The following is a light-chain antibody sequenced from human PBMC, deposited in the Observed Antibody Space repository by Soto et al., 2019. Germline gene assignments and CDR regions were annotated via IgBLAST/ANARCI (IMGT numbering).Light chain of an antibody. Sequence: QPVLTQSPSASASLGASVKLTCTLSSGHSSYAIAWHQQQPEKGPRYLMKLNSDGSHSKGDGIPDRFSGSSSGADRYLTISNLQSEDEADYYCETWDSYSHVFGTGTKLTVL. CDR1: SGHSSYA. J-gene: IGLJ1*01. V-gene: IGLV4-69*01. CDR2: LNSDGSH. CDR3: ETWDSYSHV.